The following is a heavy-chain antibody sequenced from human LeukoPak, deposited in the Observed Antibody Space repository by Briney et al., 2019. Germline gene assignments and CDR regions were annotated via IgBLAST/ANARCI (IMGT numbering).Heavy chain of an antibody. V-gene: IGHV2-5*02. D-gene: IGHD3-10*01. CDR3: ARYNDASYFDY. J-gene: IGHJ4*02. CDR2: IFWDDHT. Sequence: SAPTLVEPTQTLTLTCTFSGFSLSSRGVAVGWIRQPPGRALEWLALIFWDDHTRYRPSLRSRVTITKGTSHNQVVLTMTNLDPVDTATYHCARYNDASYFDYWGQGTVVTV. CDR1: GFSLSSRGVA.